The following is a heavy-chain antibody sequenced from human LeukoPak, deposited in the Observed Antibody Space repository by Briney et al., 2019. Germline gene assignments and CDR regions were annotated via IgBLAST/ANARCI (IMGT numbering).Heavy chain of an antibody. CDR1: GFTFGSYW. D-gene: IGHD6-6*01. V-gene: IGHV3-7*03. CDR3: ASAGGDSRSPLPFYY. J-gene: IGHJ4*02. CDR2: IKQDGGEK. Sequence: PGGSLRLSCAASGFTFGSYWMSWVRQAPGKGLEWVANIKQDGGEKYYVDSVKGRFTISRDNAENSLFLQMNSLRAEDTAVYYCASAGGDSRSPLPFYYWGQGTLVTVSS.